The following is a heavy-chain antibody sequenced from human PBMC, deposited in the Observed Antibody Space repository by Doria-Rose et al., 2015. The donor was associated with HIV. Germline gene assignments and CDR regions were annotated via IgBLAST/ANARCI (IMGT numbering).Heavy chain of an antibody. CDR1: GVSLSSPGMG. CDR3: ARIKSSRWYHKYYFDF. V-gene: IGHV2-26*01. Sequence: QVTLKESGPVLVKPTESLTLTCTVSGVSLSSPGMGASWIRQPPGKALEWLANIVSDDGRSYKTSLKSRLTISRGTYKSQVVITMTDMDPVDTATYYCARIKSSRWYHKYYFDFWGQGTLVIVSA. J-gene: IGHJ4*02. CDR2: IVSDDGR. D-gene: IGHD6-13*01.